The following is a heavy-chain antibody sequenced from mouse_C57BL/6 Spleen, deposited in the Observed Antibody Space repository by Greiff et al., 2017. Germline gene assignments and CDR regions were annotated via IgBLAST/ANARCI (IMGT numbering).Heavy chain of an antibody. CDR3: SRTEFLRRGAMDY. CDR1: GYTFPDYN. J-gene: IGHJ4*01. D-gene: IGHD1-1*01. V-gene: IGHV1-18*01. CDR2: INPNNGGT. Sequence: EVQLQQSGPELVKPGASVKIPCKASGYTFPDYNMDWVKQSHGKSLEWIGDINPNNGGTIKNQKFKSKATLHVDKSSSTAYMELRSLTSEDTAVYYCSRTEFLRRGAMDYWGQGTSVTVSS.